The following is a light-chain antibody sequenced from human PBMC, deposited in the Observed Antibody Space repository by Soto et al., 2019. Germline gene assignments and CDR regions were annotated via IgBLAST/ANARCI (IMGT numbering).Light chain of an antibody. CDR1: QSISSS. V-gene: IGKV3-15*01. Sequence: EIVMTQSPATLSVSPGERATLSCGASQSISSSLAWYQQKPGQAPRLLIYGASTRAPGIPARFSGSESGTEFTLTISSLQSEDFAVYYCQQYNKWPLTFGGGTKVEIK. CDR2: GAS. CDR3: QQYNKWPLT. J-gene: IGKJ4*01.